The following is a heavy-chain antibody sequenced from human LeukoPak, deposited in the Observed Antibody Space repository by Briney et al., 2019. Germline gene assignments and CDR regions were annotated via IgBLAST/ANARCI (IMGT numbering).Heavy chain of an antibody. V-gene: IGHV4-4*07. Sequence: PSETLSLTCTVSGGSIGNYYLNWIRQPAGKGLEWIGGISTSGTTNYHPSLKSRVTLSLDTSKYQFSLNLRSVTAADTAIYFCARRHPYYYGSGTYSREDWGQGTLVTVSS. CDR1: GGSIGNYY. CDR2: ISTSGTT. J-gene: IGHJ4*02. CDR3: ARRHPYYYGSGTYSRED. D-gene: IGHD3-10*01.